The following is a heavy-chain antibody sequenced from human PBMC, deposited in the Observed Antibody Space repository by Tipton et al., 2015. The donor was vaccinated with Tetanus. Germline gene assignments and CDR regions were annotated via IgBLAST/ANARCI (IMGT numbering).Heavy chain of an antibody. CDR1: GYTFTGYY. D-gene: IGHD3-22*01. CDR2: IDPNSGGT. J-gene: IGHJ6*02. V-gene: IGHV1-2*02. CDR3: ARDRGDYIYYGMDV. Sequence: QLVQSGAEVKKPGASVKVSCKASGYTFTGYYMYWVRQASGQGLEWMGWIDPNSGGTVYAQKFQGRVTMTRDTSISTAYMELRSLRADDTAVYYCARDRGDYIYYGMDVWGPGTTVTVS.